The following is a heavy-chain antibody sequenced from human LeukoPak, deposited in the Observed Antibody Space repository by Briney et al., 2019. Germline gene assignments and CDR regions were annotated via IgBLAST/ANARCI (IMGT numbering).Heavy chain of an antibody. CDR3: ARHITDFWSGFRWCDP. J-gene: IGHJ5*02. CDR2: IYYSGST. D-gene: IGHD3-3*01. CDR1: GGSISSSSYY. Sequence: SETLSLTCTVSGGSISSSSYYWGWIRQPPGKGLEWIGSIYYSGSTYYNPSLKSRVTISLDTSKNQFSLKLSSVTAADTAVYYCARHITDFWSGFRWCDPWGQGTLVTVSS. V-gene: IGHV4-39*01.